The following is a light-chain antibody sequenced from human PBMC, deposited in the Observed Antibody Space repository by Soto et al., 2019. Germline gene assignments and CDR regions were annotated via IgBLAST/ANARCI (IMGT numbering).Light chain of an antibody. CDR1: HNLPHSNGYYY. CDR2: LGS. Sequence: EIVLTQSPLSLPVTPGEPASISCRSSHNLPHSNGYYYLDWYLQKPGQSPQLLIYLGSNRASGVPDRFSGSGSGTDFTLTISRVEAEDVGVYFCAQGLATPFTFGGGTKVEIK. V-gene: IGKV2-28*01. J-gene: IGKJ4*01. CDR3: AQGLATPFT.